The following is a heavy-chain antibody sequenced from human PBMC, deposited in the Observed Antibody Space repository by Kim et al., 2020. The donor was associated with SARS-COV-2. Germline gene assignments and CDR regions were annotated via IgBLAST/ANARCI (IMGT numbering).Heavy chain of an antibody. CDR3: ARAAYGDLPNH. Sequence: GGSLRLSCAASGFTFSSYNMNWVRQAPGKGLEWVSSISSSSSYIYYEDSVKGRFTISRDNAKNSLYLQMNSLRAEDTAVYYCARAAYGDLPNHWGQGTLVTVSS. CDR1: GFTFSSYN. CDR2: ISSSSSYI. D-gene: IGHD2-21*02. J-gene: IGHJ5*02. V-gene: IGHV3-21*01.